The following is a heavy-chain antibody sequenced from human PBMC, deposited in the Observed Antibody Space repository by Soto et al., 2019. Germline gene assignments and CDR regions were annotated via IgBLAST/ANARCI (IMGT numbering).Heavy chain of an antibody. J-gene: IGHJ6*02. CDR1: GGSVSSGSYY. V-gene: IGHV4-61*01. CDR2: IYYSGST. D-gene: IGHD5-18*01. CDR3: ARGGIQLWLRYYYYGMDV. Sequence: SETLSLTCTVSGGSVSSGSYYWSWIRQPPGKGLEWIGYIYYSGSTNYNPSLKSRVTISVDTSKNQFSLKLSSVTAADTAVYYCARGGIQLWLRYYYYGMDVWGQGTTVTVSS.